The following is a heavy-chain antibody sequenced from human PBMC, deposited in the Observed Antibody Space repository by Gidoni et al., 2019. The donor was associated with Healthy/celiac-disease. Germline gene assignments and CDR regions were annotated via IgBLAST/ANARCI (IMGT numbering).Heavy chain of an antibody. CDR1: GFPFDDYA. V-gene: IGHV3-9*01. CDR3: AKEDGINYYYGMDV. D-gene: IGHD1-26*01. CDR2: ISWNSGSI. J-gene: IGHJ6*02. Sequence: EVQLVESGGGLVQPGRSLRLSCAASGFPFDDYAMHWVRQAPGKGLEWVSGISWNSGSIGYADSVKGRFTISRDNAKNSLYLQMNSLRAEDTALYYCAKEDGINYYYGMDVWGQGTTVTVSS.